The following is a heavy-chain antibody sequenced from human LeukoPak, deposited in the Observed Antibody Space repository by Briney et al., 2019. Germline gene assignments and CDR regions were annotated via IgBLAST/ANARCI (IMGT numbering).Heavy chain of an antibody. Sequence: SSETLSLTCTVSGGSISSSSYYWGWIRQPPGKGLEWIGSIYYSGSTYYNPSLKSRVTISVDTSKNQFSLKLSSVTAADTAVYYCARLKRTEVLLWFGELYYFDYWGQGTLVTVSS. CDR2: IYYSGST. D-gene: IGHD3-10*01. V-gene: IGHV4-39*01. CDR3: ARLKRTEVLLWFGELYYFDY. CDR1: GGSISSSSYY. J-gene: IGHJ4*02.